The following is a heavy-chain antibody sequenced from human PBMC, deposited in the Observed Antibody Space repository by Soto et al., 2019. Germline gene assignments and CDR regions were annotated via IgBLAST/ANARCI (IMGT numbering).Heavy chain of an antibody. V-gene: IGHV3-23*01. D-gene: IGHD6-19*01. CDR3: AKDSDGYSSGWYAY. J-gene: IGHJ4*02. CDR1: GFTFSSYA. CDR2: ISGSGGST. Sequence: PVGSLRLSCAASGFTFSSYAMSWVRQAPGKGLEWVSAISGSGGSTYYADSVKGRFTISRDNSKNTLYLQMNSLRAEDTAVYYCAKDSDGYSSGWYAYWGQGTLVTVSS.